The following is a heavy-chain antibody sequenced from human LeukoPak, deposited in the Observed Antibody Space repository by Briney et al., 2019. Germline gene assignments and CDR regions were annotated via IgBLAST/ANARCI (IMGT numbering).Heavy chain of an antibody. CDR3: ARLNADYGYYGPHDAFDI. D-gene: IGHD4-17*01. CDR2: IFHSGRV. Sequence: SGALSLTCDVSGDSISTPHWWSWVRQPPGKGLEWIGEIFHSGRVNYIPSLQSRVTISLDKSKNQISLEVNSVTAADTAVYYCARLNADYGYYGPHDAFDIWGQGTLVAVSS. CDR1: GDSISTPHW. J-gene: IGHJ3*02. V-gene: IGHV4-4*02.